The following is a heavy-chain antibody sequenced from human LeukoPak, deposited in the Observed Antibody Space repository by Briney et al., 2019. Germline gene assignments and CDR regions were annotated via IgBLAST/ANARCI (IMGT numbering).Heavy chain of an antibody. J-gene: IGHJ4*02. CDR2: INPSDSYT. CDR1: GYSFTNYW. Sequence: GESLRISCKGSGYSFTNYWISWVRQMPGKGLEWMGRINPSDSYTSYNPSFQGHVTFSVDKSIATAYLQWTTLKASDTAIYYCARGGWLDDYWGQGTLVTVSS. D-gene: IGHD6-19*01. CDR3: ARGGWLDDY. V-gene: IGHV5-10-1*01.